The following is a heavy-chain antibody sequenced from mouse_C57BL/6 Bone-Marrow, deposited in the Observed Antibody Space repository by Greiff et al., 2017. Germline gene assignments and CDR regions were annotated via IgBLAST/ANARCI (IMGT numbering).Heavy chain of an antibody. CDR2: IYPGNSDT. CDR3: TRSPPKLTGRDY. J-gene: IGHJ2*01. V-gene: IGHV1-5*01. CDR1: GYTFTSYW. D-gene: IGHD4-1*01. Sequence: EVQLQQSGTVLARPGASVKMSCKTSGYTFTSYWMHWVKQRPGQGLEWIGAIYPGNSDTCYNQKFKGKAKLTAVTSASTAYMELSSLTNEDSAVYYCTRSPPKLTGRDYWGQGTTLTVSS.